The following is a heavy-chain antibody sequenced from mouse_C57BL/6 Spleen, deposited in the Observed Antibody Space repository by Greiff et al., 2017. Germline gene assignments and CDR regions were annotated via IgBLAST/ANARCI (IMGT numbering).Heavy chain of an antibody. D-gene: IGHD1-1*01. V-gene: IGHV1-53*01. Sequence: VKLQQPGTELVKPGASVKLSCKASGYTFTSYWMHWVKQRPGQGLEWIGNINPSNGGTNYNEKFKSKATLTVDKSSSTAYMQLSSLTSEDSAVYYCARSDYGTLYWYFDVWGTGTTVTVSS. CDR1: GYTFTSYW. J-gene: IGHJ1*03. CDR3: ARSDYGTLYWYFDV. CDR2: INPSNGGT.